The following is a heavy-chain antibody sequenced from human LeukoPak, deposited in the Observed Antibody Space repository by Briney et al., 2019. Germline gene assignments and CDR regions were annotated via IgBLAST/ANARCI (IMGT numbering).Heavy chain of an antibody. CDR2: IYTSGST. CDR1: LGSISSYY. V-gene: IGHV4-4*07. J-gene: IGHJ6*03. CDR3: ARDTSPDYGSGSYYLRYYYYYMDV. D-gene: IGHD3-10*01. Sequence: SETLSPTCTLSLGSISSYYWSWIRQPAGKGLEWIGRIYTSGSTNYNPSLKSRVTLSVDTSKNQLSLKLSSVTAADTAVYYCARDTSPDYGSGSYYLRYYYYYMDVWGKGTTVTVSS.